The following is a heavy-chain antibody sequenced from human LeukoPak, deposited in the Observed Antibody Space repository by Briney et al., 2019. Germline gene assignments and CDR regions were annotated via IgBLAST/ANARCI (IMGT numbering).Heavy chain of an antibody. V-gene: IGHV4-59*01. Sequence: SETLSLTCTVSGGSISSYYWSWIRQPPGKGLEWIGYIYYSGSTNYNPSLKSRVTISVDTSKNQFSLKLSSVTAADTAVYYCARERGDYYCGGDCYPTDAFDIWGQGTVVTVSS. D-gene: IGHD2-21*02. CDR3: ARERGDYYCGGDCYPTDAFDI. J-gene: IGHJ3*02. CDR2: IYYSGST. CDR1: GGSISSYY.